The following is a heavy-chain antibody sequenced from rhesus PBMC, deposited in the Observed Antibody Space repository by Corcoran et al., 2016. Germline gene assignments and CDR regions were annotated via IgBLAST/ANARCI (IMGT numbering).Heavy chain of an antibody. V-gene: IGHV3S5*01. CDR1: GFTFSSYG. Sequence: EVQLVETGGGLVQPGGSLKLSCAASGFTFSSYGMSWVRQAPGKGLEWVSAINIGGGSTYYHDSVKGRFTISRDNSKNTLSLQMNSLRAEDTAVYYCAKEEYSGYSYDAFDFWGQGLRVTVSS. CDR3: AKEEYSGYSYDAFDF. J-gene: IGHJ3*01. D-gene: IGHD5-24*01. CDR2: INIGGGST.